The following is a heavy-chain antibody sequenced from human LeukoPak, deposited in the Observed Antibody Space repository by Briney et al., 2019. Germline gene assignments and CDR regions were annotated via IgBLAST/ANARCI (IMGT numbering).Heavy chain of an antibody. D-gene: IGHD3-22*01. CDR1: GFTFSSYG. CDR2: INSDGSST. J-gene: IGHJ3*02. V-gene: IGHV3-74*01. CDR3: AKDILYYYDSSGFLPSNAFDI. Sequence: PGRSLRLSCAASGFTFSSYGMHWVRQAPGKGLVWVSRINSDGSSTSYADSVKGRFTISRDNSKNTLYLQMNSLRAEDTAVYYCAKDILYYYDSSGFLPSNAFDIWGQGTMVTVSS.